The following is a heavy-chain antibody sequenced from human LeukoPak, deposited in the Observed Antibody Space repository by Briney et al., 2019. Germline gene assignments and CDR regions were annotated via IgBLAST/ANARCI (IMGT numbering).Heavy chain of an antibody. V-gene: IGHV4-4*02. D-gene: IGHD3-10*01. J-gene: IGHJ4*02. Sequence: PSGTLSLTCAVSGGSISSSNWWSWVRQPPGKGLEWIGEIYHSGSTNYNPSLKSRVTISVDKSKNQFSLKLSSVTAADTAVYYCARRNYYGSRSYHYFDYWGQGTLVTVSS. CDR2: IYHSGST. CDR3: ARRNYYGSRSYHYFDY. CDR1: GGSISSSNW.